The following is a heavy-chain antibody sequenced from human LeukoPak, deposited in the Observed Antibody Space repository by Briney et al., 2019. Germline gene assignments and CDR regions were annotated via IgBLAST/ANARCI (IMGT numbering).Heavy chain of an antibody. CDR3: ARDQRNHDAFDI. J-gene: IGHJ3*02. V-gene: IGHV4-34*01. CDR1: GGSFSGYY. Sequence: PSETLSLTCAVYGGSFSGYYWSWIRQPPGKGLEWIGEINHSGSTNYNPSLKSRGTISVDTSKNQFSLKLSSVTAADTAVYYCARDQRNHDAFDIWGQGTMVTVSS. CDR2: INHSGST. D-gene: IGHD1-14*01.